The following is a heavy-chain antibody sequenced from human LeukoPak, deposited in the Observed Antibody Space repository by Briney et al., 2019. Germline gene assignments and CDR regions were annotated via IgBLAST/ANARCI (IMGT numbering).Heavy chain of an antibody. J-gene: IGHJ5*01. V-gene: IGHV3-23*01. Sequence: PGGSLRLSCAASGFAFSSYAMSWVRQAPGKGLEWVSAISGSGGSTYYADSVKGRFTISRDNSKNTLYLQMNSLRVEATAVYYCAGNSYGYNWFDSWGQGTLVTVSS. CDR1: GFAFSSYA. CDR2: ISGSGGST. CDR3: AGNSYGYNWFDS. D-gene: IGHD5-18*01.